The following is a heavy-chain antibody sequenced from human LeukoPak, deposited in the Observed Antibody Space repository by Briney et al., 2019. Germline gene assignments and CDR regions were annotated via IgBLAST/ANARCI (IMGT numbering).Heavy chain of an antibody. CDR3: ARGRAREGAMVKLPRSYYYYYMDV. V-gene: IGHV4-30-4*08. D-gene: IGHD5-18*01. CDR2: IYYSGST. CDR1: GGSIGSGDYY. Sequence: SQTLSFTCTVSGGSIGSGDYYWSWIRQPPGKGLEWIGYIYYSGSTYYNPSLKSRVTISVDTSKNQFSLKLSSVTAADTAVYYCARGRAREGAMVKLPRSYYYYYMDVWGKGTTVTISS. J-gene: IGHJ6*03.